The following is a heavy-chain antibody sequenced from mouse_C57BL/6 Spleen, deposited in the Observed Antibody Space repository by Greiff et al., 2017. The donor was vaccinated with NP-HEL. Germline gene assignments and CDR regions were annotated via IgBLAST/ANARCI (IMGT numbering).Heavy chain of an antibody. J-gene: IGHJ2*01. V-gene: IGHV1-64*01. CDR2: IHPNSGST. CDR1: GYTFTSYW. Sequence: QVQLQQPGAELVKPGASVKLSCKASGYTFTSYWMHWVKQRPGQGLEWIGMIHPNSGSTNYNEKFKSKATLTVDKSSSPAYMQLSSLTSEDSAVYYCARSGLYGYDGNFDYWGQGTTLTVSS. CDR3: ARSGLYGYDGNFDY. D-gene: IGHD2-2*01.